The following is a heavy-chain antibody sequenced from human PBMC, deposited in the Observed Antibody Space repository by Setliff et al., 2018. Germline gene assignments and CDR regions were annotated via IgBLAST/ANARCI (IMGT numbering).Heavy chain of an antibody. CDR3: ASPFPHGWSGYYGVGWLDP. J-gene: IGHJ5*02. CDR1: GYTFTSYG. V-gene: IGHV1-18*01. Sequence: ASVKVSCKASGYTFTSYGISWVRQAPGQGLEWMGWISAYNGNTNYAQKLQGRVTMTTDTSTSTAYMELSSLRSEDTAVYYCASPFPHGWSGYYGVGWLDPWGQGTLVTVSS. CDR2: ISAYNGNT. D-gene: IGHD3-3*01.